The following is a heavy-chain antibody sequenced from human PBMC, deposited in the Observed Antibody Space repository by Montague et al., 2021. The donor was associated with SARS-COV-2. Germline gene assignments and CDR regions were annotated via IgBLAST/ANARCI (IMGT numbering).Heavy chain of an antibody. J-gene: IGHJ2*01. V-gene: IGHV4-59*01. CDR3: ARDFRLQLWQTNYYFGL. Sequence: SETLSLTCTVSGGSISGYYWSWIRQPPGKGPEWIGNIYDTGNTNYNPSLKSRVTIPEDTSKNQFSLRLTSVTAADTAVYYCARDFRLQLWQTNYYFGLWCRGTLVSVSS. CDR2: IYDTGNT. CDR1: GGSISGYY. D-gene: IGHD5-18*01.